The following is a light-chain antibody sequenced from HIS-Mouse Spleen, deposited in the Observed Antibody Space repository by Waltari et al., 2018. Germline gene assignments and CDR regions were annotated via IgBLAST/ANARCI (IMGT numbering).Light chain of an antibody. V-gene: IGKV1-39*01. CDR1: QSISSY. J-gene: IGKJ2*01. CDR3: QQSYSTPNT. Sequence: DIQMTQSPSSLPASVGDRVTITCRASQSISSYLNWYQQKPGKAPKLLIYAASRLQSWVPSRFSGSGSGTDFTLTISSLQPEDFATYYCQQSYSTPNTFGQGTKLEIK. CDR2: AAS.